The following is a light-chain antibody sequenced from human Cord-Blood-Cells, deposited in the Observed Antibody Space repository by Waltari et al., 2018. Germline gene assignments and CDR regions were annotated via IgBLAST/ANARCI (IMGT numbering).Light chain of an antibody. V-gene: IGKV3-15*01. CDR1: QRVSSN. CDR2: GAS. J-gene: IGKJ1*01. CDR3: QQYNNWPPWT. Sequence: EIVMTQSPATLPVSPGERATLSCRASQRVSSNLAWSQQKPVQAPRLLIYGASTRATGIPARFSGSGSGTEFTLTISSLQSEDFAVYYCQQYNNWPPWTFDQGTKVEIK.